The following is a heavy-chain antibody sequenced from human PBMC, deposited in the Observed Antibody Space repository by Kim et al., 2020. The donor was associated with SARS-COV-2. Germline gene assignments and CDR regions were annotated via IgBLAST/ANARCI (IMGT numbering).Heavy chain of an antibody. CDR1: GLTFDLYG. J-gene: IGHJ4*02. CDR2: ITATGGET. V-gene: IGHV3-23*01. D-gene: IGHD1-1*01. Sequence: GGSLRLSCVTSGLTFDLYGMSWVRQSPGKGLEWVSTITATGGETFYADSLKGRVSTSRDNDRNMVSLQINDLRVEDAAVYYCANCDRGLEWERFPCDNWGQGVLVTVSS. CDR3: ANCDRGLEWERFPCDN.